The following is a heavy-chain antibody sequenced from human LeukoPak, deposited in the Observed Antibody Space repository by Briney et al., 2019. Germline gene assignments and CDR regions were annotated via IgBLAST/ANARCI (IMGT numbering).Heavy chain of an antibody. CDR3: ARGNPYSYGYNY. Sequence: SQTLSLTCAVSGVSISSGGYSWSWIRQPPGKGLEWIGYIYHSGSTYYNPSLKSRVTISVDRSKNQFSLKLSSVTAADTAVYYCARGNPYSYGYNYWGQGTLVTVSS. CDR1: GVSISSGGYS. CDR2: IYHSGST. J-gene: IGHJ4*02. V-gene: IGHV4-30-2*01. D-gene: IGHD5-18*01.